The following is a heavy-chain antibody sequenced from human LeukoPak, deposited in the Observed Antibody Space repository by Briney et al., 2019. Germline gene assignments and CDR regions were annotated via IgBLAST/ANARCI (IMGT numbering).Heavy chain of an antibody. V-gene: IGHV4-39*07. CDR1: GDSISSSSYY. CDR3: ARYRKDYYDRSGYYSDAFDI. D-gene: IGHD3-22*01. CDR2: IFYSGST. Sequence: SETLSLTCTVSGDSISSSSYYWGWIRQPPGKGLEWIGSIFYSGSTYYNPSLRTRVTISEDTSRNQFSLKLSSVTAADTAVYYCARYRKDYYDRSGYYSDAFDIWGQGTMVTVSS. J-gene: IGHJ3*02.